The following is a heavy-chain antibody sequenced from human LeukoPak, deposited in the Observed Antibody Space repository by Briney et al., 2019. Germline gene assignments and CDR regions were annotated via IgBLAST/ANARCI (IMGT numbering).Heavy chain of an antibody. Sequence: GGSLRLSCAASGFTVSSNYMNWVRQAPGKGLEWVSVIYGGGIIYYADSVKGRFTISRDNSKNTLYLQMNSLRAEDTAVYYCARGAGYNYPYYFDYWGQGTLVTFSS. CDR3: ARGAGYNYPYYFDY. CDR2: IYGGGII. CDR1: GFTVSSNY. J-gene: IGHJ4*02. V-gene: IGHV3-53*01. D-gene: IGHD5-24*01.